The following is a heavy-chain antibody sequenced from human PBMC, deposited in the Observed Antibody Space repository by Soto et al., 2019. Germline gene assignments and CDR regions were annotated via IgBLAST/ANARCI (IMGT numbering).Heavy chain of an antibody. CDR1: GGSISSYY. Sequence: PSETLSLTCTVSGGSISSYYWSWIRQPAGKGLEWIGRIYTSGSTNYNPSLKSRVTMSVDTSKNQFSLKLSSVTAADTAVYYCARAGLYSSGWYGYYYYGMDVWGQGTTVTVSS. CDR2: IYTSGST. J-gene: IGHJ6*02. V-gene: IGHV4-4*07. D-gene: IGHD6-19*01. CDR3: ARAGLYSSGWYGYYYYGMDV.